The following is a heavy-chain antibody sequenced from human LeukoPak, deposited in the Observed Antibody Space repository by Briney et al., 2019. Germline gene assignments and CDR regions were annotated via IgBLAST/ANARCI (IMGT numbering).Heavy chain of an antibody. V-gene: IGHV3-23*01. J-gene: IGHJ4*02. D-gene: IGHD6-13*01. CDR1: GFTFTSDA. Sequence: GGSLRLSRVASGFTFTSDAMNWVRQAPGKGLEWVSSTVSRGTTQYADSVKGRFTVSRDTSKNTLYLQMNSLRADDTAVYYCAKESAAAGNVPFDYWGQGTLVTVSS. CDR2: TVSRGTT. CDR3: AKESAAAGNVPFDY.